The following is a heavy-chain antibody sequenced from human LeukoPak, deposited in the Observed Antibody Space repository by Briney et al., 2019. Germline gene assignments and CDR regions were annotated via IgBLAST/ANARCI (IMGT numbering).Heavy chain of an antibody. V-gene: IGHV3-11*01. Sequence: NSGGSLRLSCAASGFTFSDFYMTWIRQAPGKGPEWVSFISSTGSSIYYADSVKGRFTISRDNANNSLYLQMNSLRVEDTAVYYCARQPMIRGVNVFDYWGQGTLATVSS. CDR1: GFTFSDFY. D-gene: IGHD3-10*01. J-gene: IGHJ4*02. CDR3: ARQPMIRGVNVFDY. CDR2: ISSTGSSI.